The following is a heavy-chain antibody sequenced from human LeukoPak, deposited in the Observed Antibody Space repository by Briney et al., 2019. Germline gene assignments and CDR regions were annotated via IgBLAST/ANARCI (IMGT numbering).Heavy chain of an antibody. CDR1: GFTFSSYG. V-gene: IGHV3-23*01. CDR2: ISGSGDST. CDR3: AKDSLNWFGESIS. D-gene: IGHD3-10*01. J-gene: IGHJ5*02. Sequence: PGGTLRLSCAASGFTFSSYGMSWVRQAPGKGLEWVSAISGSGDSTFYADSVKGRFTISRDNSKNTLYLQMNSLRAEDTAVYYCAKDSLNWFGESISWAQGTLVTVSS.